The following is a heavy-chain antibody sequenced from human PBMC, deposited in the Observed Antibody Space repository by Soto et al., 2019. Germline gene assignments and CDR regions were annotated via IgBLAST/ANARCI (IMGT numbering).Heavy chain of an antibody. D-gene: IGHD5-18*01. J-gene: IGHJ4*01. V-gene: IGHV3-23*01. Sequence: PXVSLRLSFVASGFIFSSYDMSWVRQAPGKGLEWVSFIIGNSGTTYYADSVKGRFTISRDNSKNTLYLQMSRLGAEDTAAYYCAKGSTYSFYFDHWGQGTLVTVSS. CDR2: IIGNSGTT. CDR1: GFIFSSYD. CDR3: AKGSTYSFYFDH.